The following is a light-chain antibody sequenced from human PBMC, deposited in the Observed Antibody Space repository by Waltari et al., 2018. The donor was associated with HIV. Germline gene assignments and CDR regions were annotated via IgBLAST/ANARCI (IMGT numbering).Light chain of an antibody. CDR3: QQRSNWPPLT. CDR2: DVS. J-gene: IGKJ4*01. Sequence: EIVLTQSPATLSLSPGDRATLSCRASQSVNDYIAWYQHKPGQAPRLLIYDVSTRATGIPARFSGSRSETDFTLTISSLEPEDFAVYYCQQRSNWPPLTFGGGTKVEIK. CDR1: QSVNDY. V-gene: IGKV3-11*01.